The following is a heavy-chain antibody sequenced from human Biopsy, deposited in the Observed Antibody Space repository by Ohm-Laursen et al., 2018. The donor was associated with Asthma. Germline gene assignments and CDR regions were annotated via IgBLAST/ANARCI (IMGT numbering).Heavy chain of an antibody. D-gene: IGHD3-3*01. CDR2: GGSYYDGGLK. V-gene: IGHV3-30-3*01. J-gene: IGHJ4*02. CDR3: ARDVMEWYLPAFDF. CDR1: RFTFRSYA. Sequence: SLRLSCAAYRFTFRSYARHRVRQVPGKGLEWVEVGGSYYDGGLKYYADSVNGRFTVSRDDSKNTLYLQMNSLRPDDTAVYYCARDVMEWYLPAFDFWGQGTVVTVSS.